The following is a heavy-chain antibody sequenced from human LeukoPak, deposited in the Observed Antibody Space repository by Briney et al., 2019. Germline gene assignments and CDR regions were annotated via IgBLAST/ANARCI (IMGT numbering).Heavy chain of an antibody. CDR3: ARDGMSSSWYFLGPPSPYYYYGMDV. D-gene: IGHD6-13*01. J-gene: IGHJ6*02. CDR1: GFTFSDYY. Sequence: GGPLRLSCAASGFTFSDYYMSWIRQAPGKGLEWVSYISSSGSTIYYADSVKGRFTISRDNAKNSLYLQMNSLRAEDTAVYYCARDGMSSSWYFLGPPSPYYYYGMDVWGQGTTVTVSS. V-gene: IGHV3-11*01. CDR2: ISSSGSTI.